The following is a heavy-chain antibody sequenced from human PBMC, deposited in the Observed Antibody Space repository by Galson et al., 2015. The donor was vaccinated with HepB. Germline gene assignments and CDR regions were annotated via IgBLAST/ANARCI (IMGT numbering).Heavy chain of an antibody. D-gene: IGHD1-26*01. J-gene: IGHJ4*02. CDR3: AGVRSGSYCFDY. CDR1: GYTFTSYA. CDR2: INAGNGNT. V-gene: IGHV1-3*01. Sequence: SCKASGYTFTSYAMHWVRQAPGQRLEWMGWINAGNGNTKYSQKFQGRVTITRDTSASTAYMELSSLRSEDTAVYYCAGVRSGSYCFDYWGQGTLVTVSS.